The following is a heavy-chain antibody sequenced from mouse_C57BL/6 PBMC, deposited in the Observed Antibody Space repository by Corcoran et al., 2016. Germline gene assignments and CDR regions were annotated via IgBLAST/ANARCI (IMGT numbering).Heavy chain of an antibody. Sequence: DVQLQESGPGLVKPSQSLSLTCSVTGYSITSGYYWNWIRQFPGNKLEWMGYISYDGSNNYNPSLKNRISITRDTSKNQFFLKLNSVTTEDTATYYCAREGSLYAMDYWGQGTSVTVSS. CDR2: ISYDGSN. CDR1: GYSITSGYY. V-gene: IGHV3-6*01. J-gene: IGHJ4*01. CDR3: AREGSLYAMDY.